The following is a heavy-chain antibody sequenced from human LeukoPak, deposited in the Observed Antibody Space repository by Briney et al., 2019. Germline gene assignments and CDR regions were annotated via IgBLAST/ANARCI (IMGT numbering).Heavy chain of an antibody. V-gene: IGHV3-53*01. Sequence: PGGSLRLSCAASGFTVANDRMSWVRQAPGKGLEWVSTVYGGGNTAYADSVKGRFTISRDTSKNTLLLQMNSLRAEDKALYFCVRERFGAIVENWGQGALVIVSS. CDR3: VRERFGAIVEN. CDR2: VYGGGNT. J-gene: IGHJ4*02. D-gene: IGHD5-24*01. CDR1: GFTVANDR.